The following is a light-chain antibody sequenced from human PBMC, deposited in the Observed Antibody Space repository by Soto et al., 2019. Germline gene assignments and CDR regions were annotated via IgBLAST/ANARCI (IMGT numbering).Light chain of an antibody. CDR1: SSDVGSYNI. J-gene: IGLJ1*01. CDR3: CSYAGSSTVYV. Sequence: QSVLTQPASVSGSPGQSITISCTGTSSDVGSYNIVSWYQQHPGKAPKLMIYEGSKRPPGVSNRFSCSKSGHTASLTISGLHAEDEADYYCCSYAGSSTVYVFGTGTKVAVL. V-gene: IGLV2-23*01. CDR2: EGS.